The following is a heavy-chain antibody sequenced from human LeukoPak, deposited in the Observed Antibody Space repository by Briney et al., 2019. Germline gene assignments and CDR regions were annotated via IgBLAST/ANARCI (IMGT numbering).Heavy chain of an antibody. CDR3: AKSGYNRFDY. CDR2: ISGSGSGGST. D-gene: IGHD5-24*01. CDR1: GFTFSSSA. V-gene: IGHV3-23*01. J-gene: IGHJ4*02. Sequence: GGSPRLSCAASGFTFSSSAMSWVRQAPGKALEWVSNISGSGSGGSTYYADSVKGRFTISRDNSKNTLYLQMNSLRAEDTAVYYCAKSGYNRFDYWGQGTLVTVSS.